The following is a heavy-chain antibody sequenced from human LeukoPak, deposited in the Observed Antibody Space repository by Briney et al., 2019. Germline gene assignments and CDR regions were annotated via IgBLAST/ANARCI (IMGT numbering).Heavy chain of an antibody. J-gene: IGHJ4*02. CDR1: GFTFSSHA. V-gene: IGHV3-30*04. Sequence: PGGSLRLSCAASGFTFSSHALHWVRQAPGKGLEWVAVISYDGGAKYYADSVKGRFTISRDNSKNTLYLQMNSLIPEDTAVYYCATSPMDGYNLLDYWGQGTLVTVSS. CDR3: ATSPMDGYNLLDY. CDR2: ISYDGGAK. D-gene: IGHD5-24*01.